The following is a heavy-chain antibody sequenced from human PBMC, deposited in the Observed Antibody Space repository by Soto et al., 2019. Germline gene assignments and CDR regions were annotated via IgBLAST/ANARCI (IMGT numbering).Heavy chain of an antibody. CDR3: ARGDQNIVLMVYASNWFDP. J-gene: IGHJ5*02. D-gene: IGHD2-8*01. Sequence: ASVKVSCKASGYTFTRYDINWVRQATGQGLEWMGWMNPNSGNTGYAQKFQGRVTMTRNTSISTAYMELSSLRSEDTAVYYCARGDQNIVLMVYASNWFDPWGQGTLVTVSS. CDR1: GYTFTRYD. V-gene: IGHV1-8*01. CDR2: MNPNSGNT.